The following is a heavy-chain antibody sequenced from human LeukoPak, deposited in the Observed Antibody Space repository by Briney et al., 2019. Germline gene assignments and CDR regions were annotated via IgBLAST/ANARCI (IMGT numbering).Heavy chain of an antibody. CDR2: ITSDGDT. CDR3: AKPDYSRGNWFDP. D-gene: IGHD2-15*01. J-gene: IGHJ5*02. Sequence: PGRSLRLSCAASGFTFSSYAMSWVRQAPGKGLDWVSAITSDGDTYYTDSVKARFTVSRDNSKNTLYLQMNSLRADDTAVYYCAKPDYSRGNWFDPWGQGTLVTVSS. V-gene: IGHV3-23*01. CDR1: GFTFSSYA.